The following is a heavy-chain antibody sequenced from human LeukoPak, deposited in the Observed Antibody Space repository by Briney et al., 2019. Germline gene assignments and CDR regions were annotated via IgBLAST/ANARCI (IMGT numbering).Heavy chain of an antibody. CDR2: IYYSGSI. J-gene: IGHJ4*02. V-gene: IGHV4-59*01. Sequence: SETLSLICTVSGASISSYYWSWIRQPPGKGLEWIGDIYYSGSIKYNPSPKSRVTMSVDTSKSQFSLKLSSVTAADTAIYYCARENPSGYYNRPIDYWGQGTLVTVSS. CDR3: ARENPSGYYNRPIDY. D-gene: IGHD3-22*01. CDR1: GASISSYY.